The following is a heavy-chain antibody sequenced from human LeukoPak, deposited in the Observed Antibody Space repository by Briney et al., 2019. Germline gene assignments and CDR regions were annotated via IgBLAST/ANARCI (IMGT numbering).Heavy chain of an antibody. Sequence: GGSLRLSCAASGFTFSSYSMNWVRQAPGKGLEWVSSISSSSSYIYYADSVKGRFTISRDNAKNSLYLQMNSLRAEDTAVYYCAKEETVIAMVYWGQGTLVTVSS. CDR2: ISSSSSYI. CDR1: GFTFSSYS. CDR3: AKEETVIAMVY. J-gene: IGHJ4*02. D-gene: IGHD2-21*01. V-gene: IGHV3-21*01.